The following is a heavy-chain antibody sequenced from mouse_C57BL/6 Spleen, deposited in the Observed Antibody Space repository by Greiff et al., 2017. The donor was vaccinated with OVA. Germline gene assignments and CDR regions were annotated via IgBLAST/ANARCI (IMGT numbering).Heavy chain of an antibody. CDR2: INPNNGGT. Sequence: EVQLQQSGPELVKPGASVKISCKASGYTFTDYYMNWVKQSHGKSLEWIGDINPNNGGTSYNQKFKGKATLTVDKSSSTAYMELRSLTSEDSAVYYCAITTVVPYYYAMDYWGQGTSVTVSS. V-gene: IGHV1-26*01. CDR3: AITTVVPYYYAMDY. D-gene: IGHD1-1*01. CDR1: GYTFTDYY. J-gene: IGHJ4*01.